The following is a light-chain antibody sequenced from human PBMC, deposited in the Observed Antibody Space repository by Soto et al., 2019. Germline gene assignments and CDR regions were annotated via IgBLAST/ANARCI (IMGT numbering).Light chain of an antibody. Sequence: EIVMTQSPATLSVSPGERVTLSCRASQSVSSNLAWYQQKHGQAPRLLIHGASTRATGVPAWFSGSGSGTDYTLTISSLQFEDFAVYYCQQYNNWPPTFGKGTKVDIK. V-gene: IGKV3-15*01. CDR2: GAS. CDR3: QQYNNWPPT. J-gene: IGKJ1*01. CDR1: QSVSSN.